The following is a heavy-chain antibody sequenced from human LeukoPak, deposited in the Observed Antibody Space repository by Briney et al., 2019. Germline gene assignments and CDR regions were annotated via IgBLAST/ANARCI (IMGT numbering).Heavy chain of an antibody. CDR3: AREFEGYGDYEAFDI. V-gene: IGHV3-33*01. J-gene: IGHJ3*02. CDR1: GFTFSSYG. CDR2: IWYDGSNK. D-gene: IGHD4-17*01. Sequence: GGSLRLSCAASGFTFSSYGMHWVRQAPGKGLEWVAVIWYDGSNKYYADSVKGRFTISRDNSKNTLYLQMNSLRAEDTAVYYCAREFEGYGDYEAFDIWGQGTMVTVSS.